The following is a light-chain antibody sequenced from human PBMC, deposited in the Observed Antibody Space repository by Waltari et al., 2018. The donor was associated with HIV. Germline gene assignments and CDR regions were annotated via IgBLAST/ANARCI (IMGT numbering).Light chain of an antibody. CDR2: WAS. CDR3: QQYFSPPYT. CDR1: QRVLYNSNNKNY. V-gene: IGKV4-1*01. Sequence: DTVMTQSPDSLAVSLGERASVNCRSSQRVLYNSNNKNYLAWYQQKPGQPPKLLIYWASTRGSGVPDRFTGSGSGTDFTLTISSLQAEDVAVYFCQQYFSPPYTFGPGTTLEIK. J-gene: IGKJ2*01.